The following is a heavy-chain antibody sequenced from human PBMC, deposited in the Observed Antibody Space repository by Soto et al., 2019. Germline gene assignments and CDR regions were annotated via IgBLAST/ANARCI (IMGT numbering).Heavy chain of an antibody. CDR2: MNPNSGDT. D-gene: IGHD5-12*01. CDR1: GYTFTSYD. V-gene: IGHV1-8*01. Sequence: VASVKVSCKASGYTFTSYDINWVRQATGQGLEWMGWMNPNSGDTDYAQKFQGRVTMTRDTSISTAYMELSRLTSDDTAVYFCARESGGATATLDYYYFYMDVWGKGTTVTVSS. CDR3: ARESGGATATLDYYYFYMDV. J-gene: IGHJ6*03.